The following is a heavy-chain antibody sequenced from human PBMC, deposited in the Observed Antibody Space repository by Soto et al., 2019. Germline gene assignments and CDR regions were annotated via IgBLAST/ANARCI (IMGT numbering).Heavy chain of an antibody. V-gene: IGHV3-23*01. CDR1: GFTFSSYA. CDR2: ISGSGGST. J-gene: IGHJ4*02. CDR3: AKVGKGYCSSTSCYGGPTPGYFDY. Sequence: GGSLRLSCAASGFTFSSYAMSWVRQAPGKGLEWVSAISGSGGSTYYADSVKGRFTISRDNSKNTLYLQMNSLRAEDTAVYYCAKVGKGYCSSTSCYGGPTPGYFDYWGQGTLVTVSS. D-gene: IGHD2-2*01.